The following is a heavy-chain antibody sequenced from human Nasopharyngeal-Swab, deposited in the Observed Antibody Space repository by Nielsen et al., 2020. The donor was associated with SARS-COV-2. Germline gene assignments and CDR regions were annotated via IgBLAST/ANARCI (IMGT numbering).Heavy chain of an antibody. D-gene: IGHD6-19*01. V-gene: IGHV3-33*01. CDR2: IWYDGSNK. CDR3: ARPSGWLAFDI. CDR1: GFTFSSYG. Sequence: PCAASGFTFSSYGMHWVRQAPGKGLEWVAVIWYDGSNKYYADSVKGRFTISRDNSKNTLYLQMNSLRAEDTAVYYCARPSGWLAFDIWGQGTMVTVSS. J-gene: IGHJ3*02.